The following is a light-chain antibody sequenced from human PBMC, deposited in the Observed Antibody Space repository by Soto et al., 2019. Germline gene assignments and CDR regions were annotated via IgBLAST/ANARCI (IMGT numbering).Light chain of an antibody. J-gene: IGKJ2*01. Sequence: EIVLTQSPGTLSLSPGERATLSCRASQSISGSYLAWYQQKPGQAPRLLIYVASKRATGIPDRFSGSGSGTDFTLTISKLEPEDCAVYYCEQFGISRYTCVYTFGQGTKLEIK. CDR2: VAS. CDR3: EQFGISRYTCVYT. V-gene: IGKV3-20*01. CDR1: QSISGSY.